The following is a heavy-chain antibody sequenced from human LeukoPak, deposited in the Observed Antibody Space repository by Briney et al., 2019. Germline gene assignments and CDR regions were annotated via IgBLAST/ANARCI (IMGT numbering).Heavy chain of an antibody. J-gene: IGHJ6*03. CDR3: ARDGSSSWYMDV. V-gene: IGHV4-34*01. Sequence: SETLSLTCAVYGGSFSGYYLSWVRQPPGKGLEWIGEINHSGSTNYNPSLKSRVTISVDTSKNQFSLKLSSVTAADTAVYYCARDGSSSWYMDVWGKGTTVTVSS. D-gene: IGHD6-13*01. CDR2: INHSGST. CDR1: GGSFSGYY.